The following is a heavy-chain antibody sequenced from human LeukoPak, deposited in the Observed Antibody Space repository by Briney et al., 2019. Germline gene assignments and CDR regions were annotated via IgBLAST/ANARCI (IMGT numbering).Heavy chain of an antibody. Sequence: PGGSLRLSCAASGFTVSSNYMSWVRQAPGKGLEWVSVIYSGGSTYYADSVKGRFTISRDNSKNTLYLQMNSLRAEDTAVYYCARAGPYRGARSNGIDYWGQGTLVTVSS. CDR1: GFTVSSNY. J-gene: IGHJ4*02. CDR2: IYSGGST. CDR3: ARAGPYRGARSNGIDY. D-gene: IGHD3-10*01. V-gene: IGHV3-53*01.